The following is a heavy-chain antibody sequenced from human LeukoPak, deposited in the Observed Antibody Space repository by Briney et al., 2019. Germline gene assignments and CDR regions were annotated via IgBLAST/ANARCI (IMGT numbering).Heavy chain of an antibody. J-gene: IGHJ4*02. CDR3: AKESPSMALDY. Sequence: PGGSLRLSCAASGFTFDDYAMHWVRQAPGKGLEWVSGISWNSGSIGYADSVKGRFTISRDNAKNSLYLQMNSLRAEDTALYYCAKESPSMALDYWGQGTLVTVSS. CDR2: ISWNSGSI. CDR1: GFTFDDYA. D-gene: IGHD2/OR15-2a*01. V-gene: IGHV3-9*01.